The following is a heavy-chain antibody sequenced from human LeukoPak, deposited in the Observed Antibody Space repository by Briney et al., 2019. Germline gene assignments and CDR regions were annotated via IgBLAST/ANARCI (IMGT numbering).Heavy chain of an antibody. V-gene: IGHV4-34*01. J-gene: IGHJ5*02. CDR1: GGSFSGYY. Sequence: SETLSLTCAVYGGSFSGYYWSWIRQPPGKGLEWIGEINHSGSTNYNPSLKSRVTISVDTSKNQFSLKLSSVTAADTAVYYCARGGLNYDGSGSYRKYNWFDPWGQGTLVTVSS. D-gene: IGHD3-10*01. CDR2: INHSGST. CDR3: ARGGLNYDGSGSYRKYNWFDP.